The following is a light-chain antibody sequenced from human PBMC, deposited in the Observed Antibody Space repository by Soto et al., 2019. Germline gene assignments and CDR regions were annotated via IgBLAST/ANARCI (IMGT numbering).Light chain of an antibody. CDR1: QSVSTSF. CDR2: VTS. V-gene: IGKV3-20*01. Sequence: EIVLTQSPGTLSLSPGDRATLSCRASQSVSTSFLAWYQQTPGQAPRLLIYVTSSRATGIPDRFSGSGSGTDFTLTISRLEPEDFAVYYCHQFDSSLTFGQGTTVEIK. CDR3: HQFDSSLT. J-gene: IGKJ1*01.